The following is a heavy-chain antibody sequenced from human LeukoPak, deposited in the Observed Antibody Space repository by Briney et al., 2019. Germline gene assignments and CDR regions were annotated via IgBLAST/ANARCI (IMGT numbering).Heavy chain of an antibody. Sequence: PGGSLRLSCAASGFTFSGYWMSWVRQTPEKGLEWVANIKQDGNEKYYVDSVKGRFTISRDNVENSVFLQMNSLRAEDTAVYYCARDFPMVGRGAFDVWGQGTVVTVSS. CDR3: ARDFPMVGRGAFDV. V-gene: IGHV3-7*03. CDR2: IKQDGNEK. D-gene: IGHD4/OR15-4a*01. J-gene: IGHJ3*01. CDR1: GFTFSGYW.